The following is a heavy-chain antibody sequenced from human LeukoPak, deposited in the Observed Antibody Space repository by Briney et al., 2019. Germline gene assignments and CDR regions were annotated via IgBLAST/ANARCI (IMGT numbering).Heavy chain of an antibody. J-gene: IGHJ6*03. CDR3: ARDRTTVTPYYYYYYYMDV. CDR1: GGSISGSSYY. V-gene: IGHV4-39*07. Sequence: SETLSLTCTVSGGSISGSSYYWGWIRQPPGKGLEWIGSIYYSGSTYYNPSLKSRVTISVDTSKNQFSLKLSSVTAAGTAVYYCARDRTTVTPYYYYYYYMDVWGKGTTVTVSS. D-gene: IGHD4-17*01. CDR2: IYYSGST.